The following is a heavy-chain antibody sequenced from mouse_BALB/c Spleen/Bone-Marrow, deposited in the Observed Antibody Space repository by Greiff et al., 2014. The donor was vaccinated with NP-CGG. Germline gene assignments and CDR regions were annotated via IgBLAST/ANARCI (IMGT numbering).Heavy chain of an antibody. V-gene: IGHV1-61*01. Sequence: QVQLQQSGAELVRPGASVKLSCKASGYSFTIYWMNWVKRRPGQGLEWIGMIHPSDIETRLNQKFKDKATLTVDKSSNTAYMQLSSPTSEDSAVYYCARGEITAFAYWGQGTLVTVSA. J-gene: IGHJ3*01. CDR1: GYSFTIYW. CDR2: IHPSDIET. CDR3: ARGEITAFAY. D-gene: IGHD2-4*01.